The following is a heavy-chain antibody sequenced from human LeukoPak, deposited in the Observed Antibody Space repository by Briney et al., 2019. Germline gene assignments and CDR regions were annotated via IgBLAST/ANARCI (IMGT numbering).Heavy chain of an antibody. V-gene: IGHV1-69*02. CDR2: IIPILGIA. Sequence: SVKVSCKASGGTYSSYTISWVRQAPGQGLEWMGRIIPILGIANYAQKFQGRVTITADKSTSTAYMELSSLRSEDTAVYYCARGRYSSGWYYFDYWGQGTLVTVSS. J-gene: IGHJ4*02. D-gene: IGHD6-19*01. CDR3: ARGRYSSGWYYFDY. CDR1: GGTYSSYT.